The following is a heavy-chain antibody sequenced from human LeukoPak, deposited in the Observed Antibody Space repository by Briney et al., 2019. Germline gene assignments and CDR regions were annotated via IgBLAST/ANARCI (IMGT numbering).Heavy chain of an antibody. CDR2: INAGNGNT. CDR1: GYTFTSYA. V-gene: IGHV1-3*01. D-gene: IGHD3-16*01. J-gene: IGHJ6*02. Sequence: ASVTVSCTASGYTFTSYAMHWVRQAPGQRLEWMGWINAGNGNTKYSQKFQGRVTITRDTSASTAYMELSGLRSEDTAVYYCARDDDAALSYYYYYGMDVWGQGTTVTVSS. CDR3: ARDDDAALSYYYYYGMDV.